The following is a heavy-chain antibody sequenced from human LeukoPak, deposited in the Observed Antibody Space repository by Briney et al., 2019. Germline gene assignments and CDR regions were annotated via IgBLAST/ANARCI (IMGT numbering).Heavy chain of an antibody. CDR2: ISWNSGSI. D-gene: IGHD6-13*01. J-gene: IGHJ3*02. CDR1: GFTFDDYA. V-gene: IGHV3-9*01. CDR3: ANDSSSWLTDAFDI. Sequence: GGSLRLSCAASGFTFDDYAMHWVRQAPGKGLEWVSGISWNSGSIGYADSVKGRFTISRDNAKNSLYLQMNSLRAEDTALYYCANDSSSWLTDAFDIWGQGTMVTVSS.